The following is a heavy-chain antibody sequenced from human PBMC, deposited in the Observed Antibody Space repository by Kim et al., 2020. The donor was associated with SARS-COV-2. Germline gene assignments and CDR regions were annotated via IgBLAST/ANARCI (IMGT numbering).Heavy chain of an antibody. D-gene: IGHD5-12*01. CDR3: AGTIVATILEY. V-gene: IGHV1-69*13. Sequence: SVKVSCKASGGTFSSYAISWVRQAPRQGLEWMGGIIPIFGTANYAQKFQGRVTITADESTSTAYMELSSLRSEDTAVYYCAGTIVATILEYWGQGTLVTVSS. CDR2: IIPIFGTA. CDR1: GGTFSSYA. J-gene: IGHJ4*02.